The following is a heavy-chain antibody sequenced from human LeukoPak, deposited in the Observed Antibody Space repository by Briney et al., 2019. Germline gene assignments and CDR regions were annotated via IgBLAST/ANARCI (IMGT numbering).Heavy chain of an antibody. Sequence: GGSLRLSYAASGFTFSSYGMHWVRQAPGKGLEWVAFIRYDGSNKYYADSVKGRFTISRDNSKNTLYLQMNSLRAEDTAVYYCAKEGTYSSGWYGKSPFDYWGQGTLVTVSS. CDR2: IRYDGSNK. J-gene: IGHJ4*02. D-gene: IGHD6-19*01. V-gene: IGHV3-30*02. CDR3: AKEGTYSSGWYGKSPFDY. CDR1: GFTFSSYG.